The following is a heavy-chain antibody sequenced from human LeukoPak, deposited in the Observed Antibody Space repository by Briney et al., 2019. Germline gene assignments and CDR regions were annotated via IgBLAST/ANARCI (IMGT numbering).Heavy chain of an antibody. V-gene: IGHV3-23*01. Sequence: GGSLRLSCAASGFTFTSYSMNWVRQAPGKGLEWVSTSSGGGGSTYYADSVKGLVTVSRDNSKNTLYLQVNRLRAEDTAVYYCAKGGKWDVTPFDYWGQGTLVTVSS. CDR1: GFTFTSYS. CDR3: AKGGKWDVTPFDY. D-gene: IGHD1-26*01. CDR2: SSGGGGST. J-gene: IGHJ4*02.